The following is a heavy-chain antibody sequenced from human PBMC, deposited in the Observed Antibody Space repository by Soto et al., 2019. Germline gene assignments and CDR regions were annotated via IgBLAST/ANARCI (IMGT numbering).Heavy chain of an antibody. D-gene: IGHD2-15*01. Sequence: QVQLVESGGGLVKPGGSLRVSCAASGFSFSDYYMTWIRQAPGKGLEWVSYISGSGDNIHYADSVKGRFTISRDNAKNSLDLQMDSLRVEDTAVYYCARGACITCYYDDWFDTCGQGTLVTVSS. V-gene: IGHV3-11*01. CDR2: ISGSGDNI. CDR3: ARGACITCYYDDWFDT. J-gene: IGHJ5*02. CDR1: GFSFSDYY.